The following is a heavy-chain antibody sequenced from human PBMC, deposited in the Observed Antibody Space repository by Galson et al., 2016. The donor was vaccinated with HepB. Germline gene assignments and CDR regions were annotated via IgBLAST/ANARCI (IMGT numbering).Heavy chain of an antibody. Sequence: TLSLTCSVSSGSISTGGYYWSWLRQHPGKGLEWIGHIYYSGTTSYNSSLKSRLSISIDKSKNQFSMNLTSVNVADTAVYYCARRVSGYFNSWGQGTLVPVSS. CDR3: ARRVSGYFNS. CDR2: IYYSGTT. CDR1: SGSISTGGYY. J-gene: IGHJ5*02. D-gene: IGHD3-22*01. V-gene: IGHV4-31*03.